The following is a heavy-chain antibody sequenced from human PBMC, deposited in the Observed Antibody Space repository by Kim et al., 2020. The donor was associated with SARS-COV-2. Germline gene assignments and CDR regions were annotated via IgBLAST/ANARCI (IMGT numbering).Heavy chain of an antibody. J-gene: IGHJ6*02. V-gene: IGHV3-21*01. Sequence: GGSLRLSCAASGFTFSSYSMNWVRQAPGKGLEWVSSISSSSSYIYYADSVKGRFTISRDNAKNSLYLQMNSLRAEDTAVYYCARDPREQEASRGVVGGLDYYYGMDVWGQGTTVTVSS. CDR1: GFTFSSYS. CDR3: ARDPREQEASRGVVGGLDYYYGMDV. D-gene: IGHD1-26*01. CDR2: ISSSSSYI.